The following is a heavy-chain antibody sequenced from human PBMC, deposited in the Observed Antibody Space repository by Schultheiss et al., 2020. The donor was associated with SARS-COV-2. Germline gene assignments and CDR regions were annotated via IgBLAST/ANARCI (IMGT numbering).Heavy chain of an antibody. V-gene: IGHV1-2*04. J-gene: IGHJ6*02. CDR1: GGTFSSYA. CDR3: ARGYCSGGSCQDGGYYYGMDV. CDR2: INPNSGGT. Sequence: ASVKVSCKASGGTFSSYAMNWVRQAPGQGLEWMGWINPNSGGTNYAQKFQGWVTMTRDTSISTAYMELSRLRSDDTAVYYCARGYCSGGSCQDGGYYYGMDVWGQGTTVTVSS. D-gene: IGHD2-15*01.